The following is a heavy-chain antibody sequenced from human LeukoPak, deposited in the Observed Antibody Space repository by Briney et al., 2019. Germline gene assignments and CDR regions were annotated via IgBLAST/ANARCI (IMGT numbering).Heavy chain of an antibody. Sequence: PSETLSLTCTVSGGSIRSYYWSWIRQPPGKGLEWIGYIYYSGSTNYNPSLKSRVTISVDTSKNQFSLKLSSVTAADTAVYYCARGASPTLGYWGQGTLVTVSS. J-gene: IGHJ4*02. V-gene: IGHV4-59*01. CDR2: IYYSGST. CDR3: ARGASPTLGY. CDR1: GGSIRSYY.